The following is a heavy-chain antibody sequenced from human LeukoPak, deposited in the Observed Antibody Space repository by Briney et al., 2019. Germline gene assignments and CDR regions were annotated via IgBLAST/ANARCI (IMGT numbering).Heavy chain of an antibody. D-gene: IGHD3-22*01. CDR1: GFTFSSYA. CDR3: AKRPGYYYDSSGYYQPTDY. V-gene: IGHV3-23*01. J-gene: IGHJ4*02. CDR2: ISGSGGST. Sequence: GGSLRLSCAPSGFTFSSYAMSWVRQAPGKGLEWVSAISGSGGSTYYADSVKGRFTISRDNSKNTLYLQMNSLRAEDTAVYYCAKRPGYYYDSSGYYQPTDYWGQGTLVTVSS.